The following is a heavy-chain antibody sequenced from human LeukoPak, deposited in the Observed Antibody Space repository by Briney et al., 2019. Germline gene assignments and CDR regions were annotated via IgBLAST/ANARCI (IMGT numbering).Heavy chain of an antibody. J-gene: IGHJ4*02. CDR1: GFTFSSYS. V-gene: IGHV3-21*01. CDR2: ISSSSSYI. D-gene: IGHD3-22*01. CDR3: AREGYDSREFDY. Sequence: GGSLRLSCAASGFTFSSYSMNWVRQAPGKGLEWVSSISSSSSYIYYADSVKGRFTISRDNAKNSLYLQMNSLRAEDTAVYYCAREGYDSREFDYWGQGTLVTVSS.